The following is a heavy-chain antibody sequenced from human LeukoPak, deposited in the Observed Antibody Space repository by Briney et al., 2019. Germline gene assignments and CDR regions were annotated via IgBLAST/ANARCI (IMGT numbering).Heavy chain of an antibody. CDR2: IYTSGST. CDR1: GGSISSGSYY. Sequence: PSETLSLTCTVSGGSISSGSYYWSWIRQPAGKGLEWIGRIYTSGSTNYNPSLKSRVTISVDTSKNQFSLKLSSVTAADTAVYYCARQTYASGSYYIDYWGQGTLVTVSS. D-gene: IGHD3-10*01. J-gene: IGHJ4*02. CDR3: ARQTYASGSYYIDY. V-gene: IGHV4-61*02.